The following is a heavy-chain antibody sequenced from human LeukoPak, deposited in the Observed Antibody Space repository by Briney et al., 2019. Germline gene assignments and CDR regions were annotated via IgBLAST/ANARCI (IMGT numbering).Heavy chain of an antibody. V-gene: IGHV4-59*11. CDR2: IYYSGST. CDR3: ARVGGYYDSSGYYSYFDY. J-gene: IGHJ4*02. Sequence: SETLSLTCTVSGGSISSHYWSWIRRPPGKGLEWIGYIYYSGSTNYNPSLKSRVTISVDTSKNQFPLKLSSVTAADTAVYYCARVGGYYDSSGYYSYFDYWGQGTLVTVSS. CDR1: GGSISSHY. D-gene: IGHD3-22*01.